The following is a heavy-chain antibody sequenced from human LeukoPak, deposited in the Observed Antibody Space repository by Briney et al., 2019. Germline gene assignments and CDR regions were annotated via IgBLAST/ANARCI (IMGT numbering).Heavy chain of an antibody. Sequence: GGSLRLSCAASGFTFSIYAMHWVRQAPGKGLEWVAVISYDGSNKYYADSVKGRFTISRDNSKNTLYLQMNSLRAEDTAVYYCARSDDYGDYSFDYWGQGTLVTVSS. CDR3: ARSDDYGDYSFDY. CDR1: GFTFSIYA. D-gene: IGHD4-17*01. CDR2: ISYDGSNK. J-gene: IGHJ4*02. V-gene: IGHV3-30-3*01.